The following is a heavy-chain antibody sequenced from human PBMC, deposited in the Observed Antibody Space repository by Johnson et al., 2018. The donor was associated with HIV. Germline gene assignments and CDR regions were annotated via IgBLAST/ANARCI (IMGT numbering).Heavy chain of an antibody. V-gene: IGHV3-7*05. D-gene: IGHD3-10*01. CDR2: IKQDGSDR. CDR1: GFTFTNAW. CDR3: ARDGYYDSGSDPLDI. Sequence: VQLVESGGGLVKPGGSLRLSCAVSGFTFTNAWMSWVRQAPGKGLEWVANIKQDGSDRYYVDSVKGRLPISRDNDNNLLYLQMNSLRAEDTALYYCARDGYYDSGSDPLDIWGQGTMVTVSS. J-gene: IGHJ3*02.